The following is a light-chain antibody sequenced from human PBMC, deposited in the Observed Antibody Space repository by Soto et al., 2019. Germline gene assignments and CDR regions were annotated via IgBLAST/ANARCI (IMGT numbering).Light chain of an antibody. Sequence: EIVMTQSPATLSVSPGERATLSCRASQSVSSNLAWYQQKPGQAPRLLIYGASTRATGIPARFSGSGSGTEFTLTISRLQSEDFAIYYCQQYNNWPPGTFGPGTKVDIQ. CDR1: QSVSSN. J-gene: IGKJ3*01. V-gene: IGKV3-15*01. CDR3: QQYNNWPPGT. CDR2: GAS.